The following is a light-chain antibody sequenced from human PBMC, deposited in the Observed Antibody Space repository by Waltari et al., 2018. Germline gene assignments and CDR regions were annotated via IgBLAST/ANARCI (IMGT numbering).Light chain of an antibody. Sequence: EIVLTQYPATLSLSPGERATLSCRASQRLSNSLAWYHKKSGQAPRLLIYDASTRAPGIPARLSGSGSGTDFTITISSLQAEDFEVYYCQQRSNSFGPGTKVDVK. CDR2: DAS. V-gene: IGKV3-11*01. CDR3: QQRSNS. J-gene: IGKJ3*01. CDR1: QRLSNS.